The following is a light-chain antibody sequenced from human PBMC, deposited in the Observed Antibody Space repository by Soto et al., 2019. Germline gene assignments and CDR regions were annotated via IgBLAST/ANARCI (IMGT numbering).Light chain of an antibody. Sequence: DIQMTQSPSTLSASVGDRVTITCRASQSISTWLAWYQQKPGKAPNLLIYDASSLESGVPSRFSGSVSGTEFTPTISSLQPDDFATYYCQQYNSYSGTFGQGTKGEIK. V-gene: IGKV1-5*01. CDR1: QSISTW. CDR2: DAS. CDR3: QQYNSYSGT. J-gene: IGKJ1*01.